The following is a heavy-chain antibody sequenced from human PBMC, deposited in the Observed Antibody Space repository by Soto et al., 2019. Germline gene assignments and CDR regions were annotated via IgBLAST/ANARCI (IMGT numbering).Heavy chain of an antibody. CDR2: INPSGGST. Sequence: GASVKVSCQASGYTFTSYYMHWVRQAPGQGLEWMGIINPSGGSTSYAQKFQVRVTMTRDTSTSTVYMELSSLRSEDTAVYYCATTLYYGSGRYPPLDVWGQGTTVTVSS. V-gene: IGHV1-46*01. CDR1: GYTFTSYY. D-gene: IGHD3-10*01. CDR3: ATTLYYGSGRYPPLDV. J-gene: IGHJ6*02.